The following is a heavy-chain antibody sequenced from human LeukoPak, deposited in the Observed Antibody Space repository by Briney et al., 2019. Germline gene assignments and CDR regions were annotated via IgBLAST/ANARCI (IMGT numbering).Heavy chain of an antibody. D-gene: IGHD2-2*01. Sequence: GGSLRLSCAASGFTFSSYAMSWVPQAPGKGREWVSTISGSGGNTYYADSVKGRFTISRDNSKNTLYLQMNSLRAEDTAVYYCARDNVPAARWTNFQHWGQGTLVTVSS. CDR1: GFTFSSYA. CDR3: ARDNVPAARWTNFQH. J-gene: IGHJ1*01. CDR2: ISGSGGNT. V-gene: IGHV3-23*01.